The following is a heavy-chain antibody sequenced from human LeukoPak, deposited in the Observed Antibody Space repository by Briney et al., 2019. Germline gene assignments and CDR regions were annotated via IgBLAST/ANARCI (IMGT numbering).Heavy chain of an antibody. CDR2: IYYSGST. CDR1: GGSISSGSYY. V-gene: IGHV4-39*01. J-gene: IGHJ4*02. CDR3: ARDYGDYAYYFDY. Sequence: SETLSLTCTVSGGSISSGSYYWGWIRQPPGKGLEWIGSIYYSGSTYYNPSLKSRVTISVDTSKNQFSLKLSSVTAADTAVYYRARDYGDYAYYFDYWGQGTLVTVSS. D-gene: IGHD4-17*01.